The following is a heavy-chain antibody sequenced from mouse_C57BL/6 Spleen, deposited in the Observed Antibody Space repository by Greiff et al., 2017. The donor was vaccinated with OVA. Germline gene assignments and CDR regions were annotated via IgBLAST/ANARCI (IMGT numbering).Heavy chain of an antibody. CDR3: AISGDYDVDPWYFDV. V-gene: IGHV1-72*01. CDR1: GYTFTSYY. CDR2: IDPNSGDT. J-gene: IGHJ1*03. D-gene: IGHD2-4*01. Sequence: QVQLQQPGAELVKPGASVKLSCKASGYTFTSYYMHWVKQRPGRGLEWIGRIDPNSGDTKYNEKFKSKATLTVDKPSSTASMLLINLTSEDAAVYYCAISGDYDVDPWYFDVWGTGTTVTVSS.